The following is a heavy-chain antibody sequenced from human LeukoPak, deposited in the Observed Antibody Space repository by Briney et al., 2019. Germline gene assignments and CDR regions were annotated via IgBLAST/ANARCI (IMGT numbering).Heavy chain of an antibody. Sequence: PGGSLRLSRAASGFTFSSYSMNWVRQAPGKGLEWVSYISSSSSTIYYADSVKGRFTISRDNAKNSLYLQMNSLRDEDTAVYYCAREGGFGELLYYDYWGQGTLVTVSS. CDR1: GFTFSSYS. D-gene: IGHD3-10*01. J-gene: IGHJ4*02. V-gene: IGHV3-48*02. CDR3: AREGGFGELLYYDY. CDR2: ISSSSSTI.